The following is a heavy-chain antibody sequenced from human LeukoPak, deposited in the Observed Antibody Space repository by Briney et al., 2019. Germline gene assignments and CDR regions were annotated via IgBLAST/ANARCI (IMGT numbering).Heavy chain of an antibody. Sequence: ASVKVSCKVSGYTLTELSMHWVRQAPGKGLEWMGGFDPEDGETIYAQKFQGRVTMTEDTSTDTAYMELSSLRSEDTAVYYCATGYCSSTSCYRGYYCYCYGMDVWGQGTTVTVSS. D-gene: IGHD2-2*02. CDR1: GYTLTELS. V-gene: IGHV1-24*01. J-gene: IGHJ6*02. CDR2: FDPEDGET. CDR3: ATGYCSSTSCYRGYYCYCYGMDV.